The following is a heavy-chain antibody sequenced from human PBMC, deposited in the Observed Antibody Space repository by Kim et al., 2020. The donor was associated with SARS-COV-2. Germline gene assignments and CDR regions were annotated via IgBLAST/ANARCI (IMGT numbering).Heavy chain of an antibody. J-gene: IGHJ3*02. D-gene: IGHD3-22*01. Sequence: GESLKISCKGSGYSFTSYWIGWVRQMPGKGLEWMGIIYPGDSDTRYSPSFQGQVTISADKSISTAYLQWISLKASDTAMYYCARSRYYYDSSGSHKAFDIWGQGTMVTVSS. CDR2: IYPGDSDT. CDR3: ARSRYYYDSSGSHKAFDI. V-gene: IGHV5-51*01. CDR1: GYSFTSYW.